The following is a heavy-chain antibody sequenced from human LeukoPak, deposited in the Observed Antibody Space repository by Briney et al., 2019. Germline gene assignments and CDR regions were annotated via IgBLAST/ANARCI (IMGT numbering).Heavy chain of an antibody. V-gene: IGHV4-34*01. J-gene: IGHJ4*02. CDR3: ARGRRQWRFDY. D-gene: IGHD6-19*01. CDR2: INHSGST. CDR1: GGSFSGYY. Sequence: PSETLSLTCAVYGGSFSGYYWSWIRQPPGKGLEWIGEINHSGSTNYNPSLKSRVTISVDTSKNQFSLKLSSVTAADTAVYYCARGRRQWRFDYWGQGTLVPVSS.